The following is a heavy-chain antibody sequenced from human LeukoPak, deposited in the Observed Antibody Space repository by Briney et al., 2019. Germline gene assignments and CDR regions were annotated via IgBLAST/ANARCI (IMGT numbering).Heavy chain of an antibody. J-gene: IGHJ4*02. D-gene: IGHD6-13*01. CDR3: ARASWAAAGHFDY. CDR1: GGSFSGYY. CDR2: INHSGST. V-gene: IGHV4-34*01. Sequence: SETLSLTCAVYGGSFSGYYWSWIRQPPGKGLEWIGEINHSGSTNYNPSLKSRVTISVDTSKNQFSLKLSSVTAADTAVYYCARASWAAAGHFDYWGQGTLVTVSS.